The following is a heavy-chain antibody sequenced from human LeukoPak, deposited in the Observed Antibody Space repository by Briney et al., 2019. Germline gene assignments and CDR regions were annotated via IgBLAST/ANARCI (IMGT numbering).Heavy chain of an antibody. CDR3: AKDQRPSWVGSGSSD. J-gene: IGHJ4*02. CDR2: ISGSGGST. D-gene: IGHD3-10*01. CDR1: GFTFSSYA. V-gene: IGHV3-23*01. Sequence: GGSLRLSCAASGFTFSSYAMSWVRQAPGKGLEWVSAISGSGGSTYYADSVKGRFTISRDNSKNTLYLQMNSLRAEDTAVHYCAKDQRPSWVGSGSSDWGQGTLVTVSS.